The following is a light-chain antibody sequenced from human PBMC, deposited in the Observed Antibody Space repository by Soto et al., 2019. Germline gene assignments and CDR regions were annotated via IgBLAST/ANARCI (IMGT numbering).Light chain of an antibody. V-gene: IGKV3-20*01. J-gene: IGKJ5*01. CDR1: QRVSSSY. CDR3: QQSGSSVT. Sequence: IALTQSPGTLPLSPGERATLSCRASQRVSSSYLAWYQQKPGQAPRLVIYGASSRATGIPDRFSGSGSGTDFTLTISRLEPEDFAVYYCQQSGSSVTFGQGTRLEIK. CDR2: GAS.